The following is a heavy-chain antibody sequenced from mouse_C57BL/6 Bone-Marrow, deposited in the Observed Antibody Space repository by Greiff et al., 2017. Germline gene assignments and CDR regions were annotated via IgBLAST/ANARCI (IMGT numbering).Heavy chain of an antibody. V-gene: IGHV1-22*01. Sequence: EVQLQESGPELVKPGASVKMSCKASGYTFTDYNMHWVKQSHGKSLEWIGYINPNNGGTSYNQNFKGKATLTVNKSSSTAYMELCSLTSEDSAVYYCARSYGYDPFAYWGQGTLVTVSA. CDR1: GYTFTDYN. J-gene: IGHJ3*01. CDR3: ARSYGYDPFAY. CDR2: INPNNGGT. D-gene: IGHD2-2*01.